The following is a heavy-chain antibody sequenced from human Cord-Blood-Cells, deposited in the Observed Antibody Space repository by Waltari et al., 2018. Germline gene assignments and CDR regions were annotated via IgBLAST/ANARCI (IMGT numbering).Heavy chain of an antibody. CDR1: GGSFSGYY. J-gene: IGHJ3*02. Sequence: QVQLQQWGAGLLKPSETLSLTCAVYGGSFSGYYWSWIRQPPGKGLEWIGEINHSGSTNYNPSLKSQVTISVDTSKNQFSLKLSSVTASDTAVYYCARLQSVAGTGAFDIWGQGTIVTVSS. CDR3: ARLQSVAGTGAFDI. V-gene: IGHV4-34*01. D-gene: IGHD6-19*01. CDR2: INHSGST.